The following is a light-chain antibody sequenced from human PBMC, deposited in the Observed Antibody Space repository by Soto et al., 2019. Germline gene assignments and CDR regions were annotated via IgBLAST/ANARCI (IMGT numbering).Light chain of an antibody. Sequence: QSTLTQPASVSGSPGQSITISCTGTSSDVGDYKYVSWYQQHPGKAPKLVISEVSNRPSGISNRFSGSKSDNTASLTISGLQAEDEADYYCSSYATIFTYVFGTGTKVTVL. V-gene: IGLV2-14*01. CDR3: SSYATIFTYV. CDR1: SSDVGDYKY. J-gene: IGLJ1*01. CDR2: EVS.